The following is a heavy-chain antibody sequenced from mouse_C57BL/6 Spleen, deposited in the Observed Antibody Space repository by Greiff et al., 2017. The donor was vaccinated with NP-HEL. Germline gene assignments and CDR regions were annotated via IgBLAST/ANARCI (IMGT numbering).Heavy chain of an antibody. J-gene: IGHJ2*01. CDR2: TNPTNGRT. CDR3: ARIKKIVATYFDY. V-gene: IGHV1S81*02. Sequence: VKLMESGAELVKAGASVKMSCKASGYTFTSYWMHWVKQRLGQGLEWFAETNPTNGRTYYNEKFKSKATLTVDKSSSTAYMLLRVRTFEDSAVYYCARIKKIVATYFDYWGQGTTLTVSS. D-gene: IGHD1-1*01. CDR1: GYTFTSYW.